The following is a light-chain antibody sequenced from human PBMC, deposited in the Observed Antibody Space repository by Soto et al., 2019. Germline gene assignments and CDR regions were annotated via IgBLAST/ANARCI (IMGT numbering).Light chain of an antibody. V-gene: IGKV1-5*03. CDR2: KAS. Sequence: DIQMTQSPSTLSASVGDRVTITCRASQSISRSLAWYQQKPGKAPKILIYKASSLESGVPSRFSGSGSGTEFTLTISSLQPDDFATYCCQQSESYPVTFGQGTRLVI. CDR1: QSISRS. CDR3: QQSESYPVT. J-gene: IGKJ5*01.